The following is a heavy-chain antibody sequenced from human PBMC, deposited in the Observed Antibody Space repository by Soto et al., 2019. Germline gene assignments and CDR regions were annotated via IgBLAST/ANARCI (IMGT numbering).Heavy chain of an antibody. Sequence: QVQLQESGPGLVKPSGTLSLTCAVSGGSISSSYWWSWVRQPPGKGLEWIGEIHHSGNTNYNPSLKSRLTILLDKSKIQFSLKLSAVTAADTAVYYCARAQWLVRVMDYWGQGTLVTVSS. CDR2: IHHSGNT. CDR1: GGSISSSYW. CDR3: ARAQWLVRVMDY. J-gene: IGHJ4*02. V-gene: IGHV4-4*02. D-gene: IGHD6-19*01.